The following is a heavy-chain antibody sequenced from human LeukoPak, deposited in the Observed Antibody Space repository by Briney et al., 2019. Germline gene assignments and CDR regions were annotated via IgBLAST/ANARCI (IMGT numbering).Heavy chain of an antibody. J-gene: IGHJ4*02. Sequence: SETLSLTCTVSGGSISSYYWSWIRQPAGKGLEWIGYIYYSGSANYNPSLKSRVTISVDTSKNQFSLKLTSVTAADTAVYYCAHSGSYYKLDYWGQGTLVTVSS. D-gene: IGHD3-10*01. CDR3: AHSGSYYKLDY. V-gene: IGHV4-59*01. CDR1: GGSISSYY. CDR2: IYYSGSA.